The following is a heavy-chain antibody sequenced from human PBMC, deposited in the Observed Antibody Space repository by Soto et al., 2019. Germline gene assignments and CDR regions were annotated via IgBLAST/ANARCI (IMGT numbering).Heavy chain of an antibody. J-gene: IGHJ4*02. V-gene: IGHV1-8*01. D-gene: IGHD3-10*01. CDR1: GNTFTSYD. CDR3: ARGRASGSYYLLDY. Sequence: ASVKVSCKASGNTFTSYDINWVRQATGHGLEWMGWINPNSGNIGYAQKFQGRVTMTRDTAIRTAYMEVSRLRSNDTAVYYCARGRASGSYYLLDYWGQGTLVTVSS. CDR2: INPNSGNI.